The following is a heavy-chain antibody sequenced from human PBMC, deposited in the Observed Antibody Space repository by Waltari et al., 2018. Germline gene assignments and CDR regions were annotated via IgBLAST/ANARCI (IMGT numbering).Heavy chain of an antibody. CDR3: VRDLGRMLWY. CDR2: ISSASSNI. D-gene: IGHD3-16*01. V-gene: IGHV3-48*02. CDR1: GFNFNNYA. Sequence: EMQLVESGGGLVQPGGSLRLSCAASGFNFNNYAMNWVRQAPGQGLEWGSYISSASSNIYYADSVKGRFTISRDDAKKSLFLQMNSLRDEDTAVYYCVRDLGRMLWYWGQGTLVTVSS. J-gene: IGHJ4*02.